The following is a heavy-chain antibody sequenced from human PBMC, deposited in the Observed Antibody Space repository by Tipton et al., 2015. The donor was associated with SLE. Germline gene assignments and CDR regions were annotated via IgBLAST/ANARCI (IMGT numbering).Heavy chain of an antibody. V-gene: IGHV4-39*07. CDR1: GGSISSSSYY. Sequence: TLSLTCTVSGGSISSSSYYWGWIRQPPGKGLEWFGSIYYSGSTYYNPSLKSRVTISVDTSKNQFSLKLSSVTAADTAVYYCARIRWDALLGGRFDPWGQGTLVTVSS. CDR3: ARIRWDALLGGRFDP. J-gene: IGHJ5*02. CDR2: IYYSGST. D-gene: IGHD2-15*01.